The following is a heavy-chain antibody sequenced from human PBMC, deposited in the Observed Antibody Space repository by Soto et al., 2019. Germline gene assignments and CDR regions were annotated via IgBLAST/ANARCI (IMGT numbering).Heavy chain of an antibody. V-gene: IGHV3-66*01. CDR1: GFTVSNNY. CDR3: ARGAGGNSWRSPTFDS. Sequence: EVPLVESGGGLVQPGGSLRLSCAASGFTVSNNYMTWVRQAPGRGLDWVSIIFSAGSTYYADSVRGRFTISRDNSKNTLYLQMSSLRAEDTAIYYCARGAGGNSWRSPTFDSWGQGTLVTVSS. CDR2: IFSAGST. D-gene: IGHD5-18*01. J-gene: IGHJ4*02.